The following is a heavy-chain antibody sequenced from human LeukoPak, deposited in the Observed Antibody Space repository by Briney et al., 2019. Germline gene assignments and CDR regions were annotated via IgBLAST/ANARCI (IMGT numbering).Heavy chain of an antibody. D-gene: IGHD1-14*01. CDR3: ARGVEATGYYCYYYMNV. V-gene: IGHV4-4*07. CDR1: GGSISSYY. J-gene: IGHJ6*03. CDR2: IYTSGST. Sequence: PSETLSLTCTVSGGSISSYYWSWIRQPAGKGLEWIGRIYTSGSTNYNPSLKSRVTMSVDTSKNQFSLKLSSVTAADTAVYYCARGVEATGYYCYYYMNVWGKGATVTVSS.